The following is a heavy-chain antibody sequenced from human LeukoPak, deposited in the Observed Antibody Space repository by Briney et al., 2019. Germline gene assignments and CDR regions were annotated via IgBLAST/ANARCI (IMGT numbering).Heavy chain of an antibody. CDR2: ISSSSSYI. Sequence: GGSLRLSCAASGFTFSSYSMNRVRQAPGKGLEWVSSISSSSSYIYYADSVKGRFTISRDNAKNSLYLQMNSLRAEDTAVYYCAASIAARSAPSDYWGQGTLVTVSS. V-gene: IGHV3-21*01. CDR1: GFTFSSYS. J-gene: IGHJ4*02. CDR3: AASIAARSAPSDY. D-gene: IGHD6-6*01.